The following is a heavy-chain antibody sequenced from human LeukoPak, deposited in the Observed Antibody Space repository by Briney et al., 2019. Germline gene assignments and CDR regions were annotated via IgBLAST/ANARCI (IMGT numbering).Heavy chain of an antibody. CDR2: IKQDGSEK. V-gene: IGHV3-7*01. D-gene: IGHD6-13*01. CDR1: GFTFSSYW. J-gene: IGHJ4*02. CDR3: AKDSRSSWFGY. Sequence: GGSLRLSCAASGFTFSSYWMSWVRQAPGKGLEWVANIKQDGSEKYYVDSVKGRFTISRDNAKNSLYLQMNSLRAEDTAVYYCAKDSRSSWFGYWGQGTLVTVSS.